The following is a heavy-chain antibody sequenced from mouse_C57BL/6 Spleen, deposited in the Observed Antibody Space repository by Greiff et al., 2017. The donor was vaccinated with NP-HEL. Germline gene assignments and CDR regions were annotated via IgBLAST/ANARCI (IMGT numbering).Heavy chain of an antibody. Sequence: EVQLVESGGGLVKPGGSLKLSCAASGFTFSSYAMSWVRQTPEKRLEWVATISDGGSYTYYPDNVKGRFTIARDNANNNLYLQMSHLKSEDTAMYYCARERATVVPYYYAMDYWGQGTSVTVSS. CDR1: GFTFSSYA. D-gene: IGHD1-1*01. CDR2: ISDGGSYT. J-gene: IGHJ4*01. CDR3: ARERATVVPYYYAMDY. V-gene: IGHV5-4*01.